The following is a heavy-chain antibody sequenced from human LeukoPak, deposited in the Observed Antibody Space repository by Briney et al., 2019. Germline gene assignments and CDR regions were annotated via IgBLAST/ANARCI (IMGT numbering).Heavy chain of an antibody. CDR1: GGTFSSYA. V-gene: IGHV1-69*13. CDR3: GRDRLGETETYFDY. CDR2: IIPIFGTA. J-gene: IGHJ4*02. Sequence: GASVRVSCKASGGTFSSYAISWVRQAPGQGLEWMGGIIPIFGTANYAQKFQGRVTITADESTSTAYMELSSLRSEDTAVYYCGRDRLGETETYFDYWGQGTLVTVSS. D-gene: IGHD2-21*02.